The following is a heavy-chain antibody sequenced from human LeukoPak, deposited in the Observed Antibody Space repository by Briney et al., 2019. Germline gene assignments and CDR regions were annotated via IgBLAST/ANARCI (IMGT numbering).Heavy chain of an antibody. CDR1: GFTFSSYA. D-gene: IGHD3-22*01. CDR2: ISGSGGST. J-gene: IGHJ4*02. V-gene: IGHV3-23*01. Sequence: GGSLRLSCAASGFTFSSYAMSWVRQAPGKGLEWVSAISGSGGSTYYADSVKGRFTISRDNSKNTLYLQMNGLRAEDTAVYYCAKLEYYDSSGLGVYYFDYWGQGTLVTVSS. CDR3: AKLEYYDSSGLGVYYFDY.